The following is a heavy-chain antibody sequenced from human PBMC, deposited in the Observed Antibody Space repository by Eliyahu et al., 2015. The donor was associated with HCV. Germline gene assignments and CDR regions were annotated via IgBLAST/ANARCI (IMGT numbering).Heavy chain of an antibody. CDR1: XFTVSSXY. CDR2: IYSGGST. CDR3: ARDSRLPHYYGSGSTLGAFDI. Sequence: EVQLVESGGGLIQPGGSLRLSCAASXFTVSSXYMXWVRQAPGKGLEWVSVIYSGGSTYYADSVKGRFTISRDNSKNTLYLQMNSLRAEDTAVYYCARDSRLPHYYGSGSTLGAFDIWGQGTMVTVSS. V-gene: IGHV3-53*01. D-gene: IGHD3-10*01. J-gene: IGHJ3*02.